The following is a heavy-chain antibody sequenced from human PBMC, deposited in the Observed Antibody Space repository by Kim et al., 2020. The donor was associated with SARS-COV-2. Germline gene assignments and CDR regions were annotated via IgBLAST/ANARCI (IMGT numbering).Heavy chain of an antibody. D-gene: IGHD3-22*01. J-gene: IGHJ4*02. Sequence: SVKVSCKASGGTFSSYAISWVRQAPGQGLEWMGGIIPIFGTANYAQKFQGRFTITADESTSTAYMELSSLRSEDTAVYYCARTPDSSGYYSPYYFDYWGQGTLVTVSS. CDR3: ARTPDSSGYYSPYYFDY. V-gene: IGHV1-69*13. CDR1: GGTFSSYA. CDR2: IIPIFGTA.